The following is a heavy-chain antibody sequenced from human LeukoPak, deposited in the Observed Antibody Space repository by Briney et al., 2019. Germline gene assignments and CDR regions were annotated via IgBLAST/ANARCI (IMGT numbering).Heavy chain of an antibody. V-gene: IGHV3-23*01. CDR1: GFTFSSYT. CDR2: XXGSGGST. D-gene: IGHD6-19*01. J-gene: IGHJ4*02. CDR3: AKPLSSGWYLDYFDS. Sequence: GGSLRLSCAASGFTFSSYTMSWVRQAPGKGLXXXXXXXGSGGSTYYADSVKGRFTISRDNSKNTLYLQMNSLRAEDTAVYYCAKPLSSGWYLDYFDSWGQGTLVTVSS.